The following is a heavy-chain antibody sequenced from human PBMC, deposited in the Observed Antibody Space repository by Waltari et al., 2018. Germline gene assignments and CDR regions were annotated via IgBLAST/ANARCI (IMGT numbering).Heavy chain of an antibody. Sequence: LQLQESGPGLVKPSETLSLPCTVSGGSISSSSYYWGWIRQPPGKGLEWIGSLYYSGSTYYNPSLKSRVTRSVDTAKNQFSLKRGSVTAADTAVYYWARSSNPDSVVVGAATRDYAFDIWGQGTMVIVSS. CDR2: LYYSGST. D-gene: IGHD2-15*01. V-gene: IGHV4-39*01. J-gene: IGHJ3*02. CDR1: GGSISSSSYY. CDR3: ARSSNPDSVVVGAATRDYAFDI.